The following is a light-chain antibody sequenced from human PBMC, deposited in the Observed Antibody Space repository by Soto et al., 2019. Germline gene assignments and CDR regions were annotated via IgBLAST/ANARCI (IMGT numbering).Light chain of an antibody. CDR1: GSDVGDSSH. CDR3: CLSPGSLTWL. CDR2: EVN. V-gene: IGLV2-11*01. Sequence: QSVLTQPRPVSGSPGQSVTISCTATGSDVGDSSHVSWYQLHPGKAPKLMIYEVNNRPSGVPDRFSGSKSGSTASLPISGLQAEDEAEYYCCLSPGSLTWLFGGGTKLTVL. J-gene: IGLJ3*02.